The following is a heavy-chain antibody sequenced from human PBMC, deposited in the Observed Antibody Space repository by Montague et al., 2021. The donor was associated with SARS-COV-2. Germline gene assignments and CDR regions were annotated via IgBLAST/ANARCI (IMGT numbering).Heavy chain of an antibody. CDR1: GDSISNSNW. CDR2: ILRSGDS. J-gene: IGHJ4*02. D-gene: IGHD3-22*01. Sequence: SETVSLTRTVSGDSISNSNWWTWVRQSPGRGLEWIGEILRSGDSXYNPSLKSRVTMSVDMSRNQFSLSLSNVTAADTAIYYCVRGGTMTVVVFDYWGQGTLVTVSS. CDR3: VRGGTMTVVVFDY. V-gene: IGHV4-4*02.